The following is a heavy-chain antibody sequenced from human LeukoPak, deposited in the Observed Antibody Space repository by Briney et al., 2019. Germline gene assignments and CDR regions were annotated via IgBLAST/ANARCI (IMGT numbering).Heavy chain of an antibody. Sequence: GGSLRLSCAASGFIFNSFGMHWVRQAPGKGLEWVTFIQFDESNRYYADSVKGRFTISRDNSNNTLYLQMDSLRPEDTAVYYCAKQMVDRPYYDSMDVWGKGTTVTVSS. CDR3: AKQMVDRPYYDSMDV. CDR2: IQFDESNR. D-gene: IGHD2-15*01. J-gene: IGHJ6*03. V-gene: IGHV3-30*02. CDR1: GFIFNSFG.